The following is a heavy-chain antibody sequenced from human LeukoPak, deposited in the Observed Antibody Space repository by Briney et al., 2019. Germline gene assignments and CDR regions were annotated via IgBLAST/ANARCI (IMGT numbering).Heavy chain of an antibody. D-gene: IGHD6-19*01. J-gene: IGHJ4*02. CDR3: TRGMRGIAAV. V-gene: IGHV3-48*01. CDR2: ISSSRTTI. Sequence: GGSLRLSCAASGFTFRSFNMNWVRQPPGKGLECVSHISSSRTTIYYADSVKGRFTISRDNAKNSAYLQMNSLRAEGTALYYCTRGMRGIAAVWGQGTLVTVSS. CDR1: GFTFRSFN.